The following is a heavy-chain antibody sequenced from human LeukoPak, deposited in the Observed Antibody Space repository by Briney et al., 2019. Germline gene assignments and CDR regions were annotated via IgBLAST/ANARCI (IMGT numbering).Heavy chain of an antibody. V-gene: IGHV3-23*01. Sequence: PGGSLRLSCAASGFTFSSYAMHWVRQAPGKGLEWVSGIRGSGSNTYYADSVKGRFTISRDNSKNTLYLQMNSLRAEDTAVYYCANIWGYTDYWGQGTLVTVSS. J-gene: IGHJ4*02. CDR1: GFTFSSYA. D-gene: IGHD5-18*01. CDR3: ANIWGYTDY. CDR2: IRGSGSNT.